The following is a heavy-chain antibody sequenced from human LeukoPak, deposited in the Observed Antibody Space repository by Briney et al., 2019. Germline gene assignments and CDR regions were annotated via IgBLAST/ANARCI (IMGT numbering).Heavy chain of an antibody. CDR2: INHSGST. CDR1: GGSFSGYY. Sequence: PSETLSLTCAVYGGSFSGYYWSWIRQPPGKGLEWIGEINHSGSTNYNPSLKSRVTISVDTSKNQFSLKLSSVTAADTAVYYCARDYCGGGGICGGFDYWGQGTLVTVSS. J-gene: IGHJ4*02. D-gene: IGHD2-15*01. V-gene: IGHV4-34*01. CDR3: ARDYCGGGGICGGFDY.